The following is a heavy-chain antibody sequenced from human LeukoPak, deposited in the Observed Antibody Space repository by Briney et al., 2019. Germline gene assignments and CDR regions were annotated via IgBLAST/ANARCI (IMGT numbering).Heavy chain of an antibody. CDR1: GFTFSSYA. CDR3: ARDQGPDTYYDFWSGYGLAY. V-gene: IGHV3-23*01. J-gene: IGHJ4*02. D-gene: IGHD3-3*01. CDR2: ISGSGGST. Sequence: GGSLRLSCAASGFTFSSYAMSWVRQAPGKGLEWVSAISGSGGSTYYADSVKGRFTISRDNAKNSLYLQMNSLRAEDTAVYYCARDQGPDTYYDFWSGYGLAYWGQGTLVTVSS.